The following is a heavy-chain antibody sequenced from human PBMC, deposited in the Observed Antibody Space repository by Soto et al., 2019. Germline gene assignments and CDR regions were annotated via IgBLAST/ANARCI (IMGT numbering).Heavy chain of an antibody. D-gene: IGHD1-1*01. CDR3: ARVQLERQFYNYYYMDV. CDR1: GGSISSYY. CDR2: IYYSGST. Sequence: SETLSLTCTVSGGSISSYYWSWIRQPPGKGLEWIGYIYYSGSTNYNPSLKSRVTISVDTSKNQFSLKLSSVTAADTAVYYCARVQLERQFYNYYYMDVWGKGTTVTVSS. J-gene: IGHJ6*03. V-gene: IGHV4-59*01.